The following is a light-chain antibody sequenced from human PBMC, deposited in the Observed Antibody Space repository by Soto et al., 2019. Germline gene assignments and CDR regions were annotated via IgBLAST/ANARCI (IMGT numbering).Light chain of an antibody. V-gene: IGKV3-20*01. Sequence: EIVLTQSPGTLSLSPGDRATLSCRASQNVGSNYLAWYQQKPGQAPRLLIYAASSRAPGIPARFSGSGSGTDLTLTISRLDPEDFAVYHCQQYGGSPWTFGQGTKVEIK. CDR1: QNVGSNY. CDR2: AAS. CDR3: QQYGGSPWT. J-gene: IGKJ1*01.